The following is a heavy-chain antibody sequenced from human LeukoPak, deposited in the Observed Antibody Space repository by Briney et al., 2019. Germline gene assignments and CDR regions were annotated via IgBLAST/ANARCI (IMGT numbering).Heavy chain of an antibody. D-gene: IGHD5-24*01. Sequence: PGGSLTLSCAPSGFTFSNYWMIWVRRAQGKGLEWVGNIKEDGSEKRYADSVRGRFTISRDNAQTSIYLQMNSLRAEDTAVYYCARASKPWLQLTWGQGTLVTVCS. CDR2: IKEDGSEK. CDR1: GFTFSNYW. V-gene: IGHV3-7*05. J-gene: IGHJ5*02. CDR3: ARASKPWLQLT.